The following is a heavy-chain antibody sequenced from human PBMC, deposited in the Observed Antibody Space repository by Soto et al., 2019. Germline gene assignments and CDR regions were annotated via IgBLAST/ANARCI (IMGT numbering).Heavy chain of an antibody. CDR3: ARAIAAYDYYGMDV. Sequence: QVQLVESGGGVVQPGRSLRLSCAASGFTFSSYGMHWVRQAPGKGLEWVAVISYDGSNKYYADSVKGRFTISRDNSKNTLYLQMNSLRAEDTAVYYCARAIAAYDYYGMDVWGQGTTVTVSS. CDR1: GFTFSSYG. D-gene: IGHD6-25*01. CDR2: ISYDGSNK. J-gene: IGHJ6*02. V-gene: IGHV3-30*19.